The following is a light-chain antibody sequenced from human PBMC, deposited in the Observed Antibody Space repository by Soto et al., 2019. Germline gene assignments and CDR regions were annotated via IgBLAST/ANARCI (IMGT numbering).Light chain of an antibody. V-gene: IGKV1-39*01. J-gene: IGKJ1*01. CDR1: QNISNF. CDR2: AAS. CDR3: QQSYSTPRT. Sequence: DIPMTQSPSSLSASVGDRVTITCRASQNISNFLNWYQQKPGKAPNLLIYAASNLQSGVPSRFSGSGSGTDFTLTISSLQPEDFATYYCQQSYSTPRTFGQGTKVEIK.